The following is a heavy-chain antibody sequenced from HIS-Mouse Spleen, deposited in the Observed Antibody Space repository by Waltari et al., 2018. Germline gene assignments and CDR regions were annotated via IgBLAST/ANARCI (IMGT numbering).Heavy chain of an antibody. V-gene: IGHV4-39*07. CDR1: GCSISSSSYY. J-gene: IGHJ2*01. CDR3: AREIPYSSSWYDWYFDL. CDR2: IYYSGST. D-gene: IGHD6-13*01. Sequence: QLQLQESGPGLVKPSETLSLTCTVSGCSISSSSYYWGWIRQPPGKGLEWIGSIYYSGSTYYNPSLRGRVTRAVDTSKIQCSLKLSSVTAADTAVYYCAREIPYSSSWYDWYFDLWGRGTLVTVSS.